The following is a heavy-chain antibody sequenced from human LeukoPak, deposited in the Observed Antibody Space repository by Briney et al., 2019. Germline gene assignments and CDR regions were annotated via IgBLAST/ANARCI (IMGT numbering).Heavy chain of an antibody. CDR2: MNPNSANT. CDR3: ARGGTRYCTSTSCSDYHYYGMDV. J-gene: IGHJ6*02. D-gene: IGHD2-2*01. Sequence: ASVKVSCKASRYTFSNYDINGVRQATRQGLEWMGWMNPNSANTGYAQKFQGRVTMTRNTSINTAYMELSSLTSEDAAVYYCARGGTRYCTSTSCSDYHYYGMDVWGPGTTVTVSS. V-gene: IGHV1-8*01. CDR1: RYTFSNYD.